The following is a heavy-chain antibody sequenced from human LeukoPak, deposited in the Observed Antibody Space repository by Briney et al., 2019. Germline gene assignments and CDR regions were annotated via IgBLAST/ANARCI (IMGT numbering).Heavy chain of an antibody. V-gene: IGHV1-69*06. J-gene: IGHJ4*02. D-gene: IGHD6-13*01. Sequence: ASVKVSCKASGGTFSSYAISWVRQAPGQGLEWMGGIIPIFGTANYAQKFQGRVTITADKSTSTAYMELRSLRSDDTAVYYCARDFRTRTYSSSWDFDYWGQGTLVTVSS. CDR2: IIPIFGTA. CDR3: ARDFRTRTYSSSWDFDY. CDR1: GGTFSSYA.